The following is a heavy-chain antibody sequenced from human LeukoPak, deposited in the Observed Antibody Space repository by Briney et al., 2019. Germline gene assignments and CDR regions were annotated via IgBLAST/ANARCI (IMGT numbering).Heavy chain of an antibody. V-gene: IGHV4-59*01. CDR3: ARTKPLDPFDF. Sequence: SEALSLTCTVSGGSISSYYWSWIRQPPGKGLEWIGYIYYSGNTYYNPSLKSRVTISVDTSKNQFSLKVNSVTAADTAVYYCARTKPLDPFDFWGQGTLVTVSS. CDR2: IYYSGNT. J-gene: IGHJ3*01. CDR1: GGSISSYY.